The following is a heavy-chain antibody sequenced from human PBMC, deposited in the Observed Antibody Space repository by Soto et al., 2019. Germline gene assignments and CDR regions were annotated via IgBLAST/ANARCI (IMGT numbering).Heavy chain of an antibody. CDR1: GFSFSGYW. CDR3: AREGAYIYGPQYD. D-gene: IGHD5-18*01. V-gene: IGHV3-74*01. Sequence: EVQLVESGGGLVQPGGSLRLSCATSGFSFSGYWIHWVRQATGKGLVWVSHINGDGSSTNYADSVKGRFTISRDYAKNTLDLPMNSLRVEDTAVYYCAREGAYIYGPQYDWGQGTLVTVSS. J-gene: IGHJ4*02. CDR2: INGDGSST.